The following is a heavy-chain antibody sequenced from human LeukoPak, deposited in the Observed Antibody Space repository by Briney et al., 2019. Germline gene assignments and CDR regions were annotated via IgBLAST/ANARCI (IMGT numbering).Heavy chain of an antibody. J-gene: IGHJ4*02. Sequence: GGSLRLSCPTSVYIFENYAMHWVRQAPGKGLEWVAVISFDASRSGSADSVQGRFTISRDNSKNTLYLQMNSLRDEDTAVYFCARAILPWGAHCRGGNFYELDYWGRGTLVTVSS. D-gene: IGHD2-15*01. CDR1: VYIFENYA. CDR3: ARAILPWGAHCRGGNFYELDY. V-gene: IGHV3-30*04. CDR2: ISFDASRS.